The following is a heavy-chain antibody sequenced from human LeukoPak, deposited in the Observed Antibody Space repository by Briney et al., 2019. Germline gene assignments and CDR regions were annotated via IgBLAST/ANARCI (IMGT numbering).Heavy chain of an antibody. V-gene: IGHV4-34*01. J-gene: IGHJ4*02. CDR2: INHSGYT. CDR3: TRMTTGHDY. Sequence: PSETLSLTCAVSDVSFNDYYWSWVRQTPGKGLEWIGEINHSGYTNDSPSLKSRVTLSIDTSRKQFSLNVRSVTVADTGIYYCTRMTTGHDYWGQGTLVTVSS. D-gene: IGHD4-17*01. CDR1: DVSFNDYY.